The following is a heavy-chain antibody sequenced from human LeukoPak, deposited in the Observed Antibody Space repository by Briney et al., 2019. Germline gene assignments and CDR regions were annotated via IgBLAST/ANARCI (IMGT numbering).Heavy chain of an antibody. D-gene: IGHD3-22*01. V-gene: IGHV4-39*01. CDR3: ARSLITLIVPDAFDI. Sequence: PSGTLSLTCTVSGCSIRRSTYYWGGIRQPPGEGLEWIGSIYNSGSTYYNPSLKSRVTISVDTSKNHFSLKLSSVTATDTAVFYCARSLITLIVPDAFDIWGQGTMVTVSS. CDR1: GCSIRRSTYY. CDR2: IYNSGST. J-gene: IGHJ3*02.